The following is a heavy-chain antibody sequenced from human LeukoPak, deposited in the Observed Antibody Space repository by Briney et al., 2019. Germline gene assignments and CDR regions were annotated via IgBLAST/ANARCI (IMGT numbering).Heavy chain of an antibody. CDR1: GFTFSSYW. J-gene: IGHJ4*02. CDR3: ARRGMAGPLFHFDY. CDR2: IKQDGSEK. V-gene: IGHV3-7*03. Sequence: GESLRLSCAASGFTFSSYWMSWVRQAPGKGLEWVANIKQDGSEKYYVDSVKGRFTISRDNAKNSLYLQMNSLRAEDTAVYYCARRGMAGPLFHFDYWGQGTLVTVSS. D-gene: IGHD5-24*01.